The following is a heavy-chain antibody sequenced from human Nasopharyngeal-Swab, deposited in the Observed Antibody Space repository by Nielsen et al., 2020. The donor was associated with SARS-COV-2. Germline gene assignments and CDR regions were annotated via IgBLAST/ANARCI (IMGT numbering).Heavy chain of an antibody. CDR3: ARDHLMTVTIPYYYYGMDV. V-gene: IGHV3-23*01. Sequence: GESLKISCAASGFTFSTYAMTWVRQAPGKGLEWVLTIDAGGGNTWYADSVKGRFTISRDNSKSTLYLQMNSLRAEDTAVYYCARDHLMTVTIPYYYYGMDVWGQGTTVTVSS. CDR2: IDAGGGNT. CDR1: GFTFSTYA. J-gene: IGHJ6*02. D-gene: IGHD4-11*01.